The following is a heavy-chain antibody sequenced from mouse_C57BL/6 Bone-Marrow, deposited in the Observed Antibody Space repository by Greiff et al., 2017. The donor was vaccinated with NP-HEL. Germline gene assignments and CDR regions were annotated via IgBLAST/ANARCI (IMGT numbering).Heavy chain of an antibody. V-gene: IGHV3-6*01. CDR2: ISYDGSN. Sequence: EVKLQESGPGLVKPSQSLSLTCSVTGYSITSGYYWNWIRQFPGNKLEWMGYISYDGSNNYNPSLKNRISITRDTSKNQFFLKLNSVTTEDTATYYCAGPYFDVWGTGTTVTVSS. CDR1: GYSITSGYY. J-gene: IGHJ1*03. CDR3: AGPYFDV.